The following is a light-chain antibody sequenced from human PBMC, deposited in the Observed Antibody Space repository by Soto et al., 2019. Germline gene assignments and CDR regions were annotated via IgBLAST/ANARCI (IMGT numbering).Light chain of an antibody. Sequence: DIVLTQSLGTLSLSPGERATLSCRASQSLSSSYLAWYQQKPGQAPRLLIYSASSRATGIPDRFSGSGSGTDFTLTISRLETEDFAVYYCQHYGSSTWTFGQGTKVEIK. J-gene: IGKJ1*01. CDR1: QSLSSSY. CDR2: SAS. CDR3: QHYGSSTWT. V-gene: IGKV3-20*01.